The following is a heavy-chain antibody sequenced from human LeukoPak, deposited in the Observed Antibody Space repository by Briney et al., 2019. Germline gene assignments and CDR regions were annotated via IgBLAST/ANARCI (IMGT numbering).Heavy chain of an antibody. Sequence: GGSLRLSCAASGFTFDDYGVSWVRQAPGKGLEWVSGINRNGGSTGYADSVKGRFTISRDNAKNSLYLQMNSLRAEDTALYYCARGAAYSYYYMEVWGKGTTVTVSS. CDR1: GFTFDDYG. J-gene: IGHJ6*03. V-gene: IGHV3-20*04. CDR2: INRNGGST. CDR3: ARGAAYSYYYMEV. D-gene: IGHD2-15*01.